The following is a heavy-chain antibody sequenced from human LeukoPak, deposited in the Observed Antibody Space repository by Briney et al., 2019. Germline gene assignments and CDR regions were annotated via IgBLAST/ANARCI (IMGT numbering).Heavy chain of an antibody. CDR2: IYYSGST. CDR3: AGVAVSPWKYFDV. J-gene: IGHJ4*02. CDR1: GGSISSYY. V-gene: IGHV4-59*01. Sequence: SETLSLTCTVPGGSISSYYWSWIRQPPGKGLEWIGYIYYSGSTTYNPSLKSGVTLPVHTSKNQFSLNLSSVTAADTAVFYCAGVAVSPWKYFDVWGQGTMVTVSS. D-gene: IGHD4-23*01.